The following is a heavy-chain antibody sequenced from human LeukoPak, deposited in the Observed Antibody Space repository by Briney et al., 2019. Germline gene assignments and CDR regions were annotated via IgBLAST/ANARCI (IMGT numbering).Heavy chain of an antibody. CDR3: ARVSYDILTGYFFAIDY. V-gene: IGHV4-38-2*01. CDR1: GYSISSGYY. J-gene: IGHJ4*02. Sequence: SETLSLTCAVSGYSISSGYYWGWIRQPPGKGLEWIGSIYHSGSTYYNPSLKSRVTISVDTSKNQFSLKLSSVTAADTAVYYCARVSYDILTGYFFAIDYWGQGTLVTVSS. CDR2: IYHSGST. D-gene: IGHD3-9*01.